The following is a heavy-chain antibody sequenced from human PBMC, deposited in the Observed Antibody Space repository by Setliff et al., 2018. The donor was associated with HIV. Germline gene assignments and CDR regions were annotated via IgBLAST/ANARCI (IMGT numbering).Heavy chain of an antibody. Sequence: GASVKVSCKASGYTFSSRGITWVRQVPGQGLEWMGWISDYTGNTNYAQKFQARVTMTIDSSTTTAYMELRRLRADDTALYYCARYASYTSDWREAFDIWGQGTMVTVSS. D-gene: IGHD6-19*01. V-gene: IGHV1-18*01. CDR1: GYTFSSRG. CDR2: ISDYTGNT. J-gene: IGHJ3*02. CDR3: ARYASYTSDWREAFDI.